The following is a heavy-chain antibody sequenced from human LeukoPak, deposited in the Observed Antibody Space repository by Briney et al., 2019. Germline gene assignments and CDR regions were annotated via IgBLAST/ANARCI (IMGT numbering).Heavy chain of an antibody. CDR2: ISSSSSYI. CDR1: GFTFSSYS. Sequence: GGSLRLSCAASGFTFSSYSMNWVRQAPGKGLEWVSSISSSSSYIYYADSVKGRFTISRDNAKNSLYLQMNSLRAEDTALYYCGFRYSSSWGRTPDWFDPWGQGTLVTVSS. V-gene: IGHV3-21*04. D-gene: IGHD6-13*01. CDR3: GFRYSSSWGRTPDWFDP. J-gene: IGHJ5*02.